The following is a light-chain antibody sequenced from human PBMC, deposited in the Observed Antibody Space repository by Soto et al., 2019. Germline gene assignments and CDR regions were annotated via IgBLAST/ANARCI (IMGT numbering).Light chain of an antibody. CDR2: DTS. V-gene: IGKV3-11*01. Sequence: DIVMTQSPAFVSASPGDTATLSCRASQNVNTYLAWYQHKPGQAPRLLIYDTSYRATGTPARFSGSGSGTDFTLTINNLEPEDFAVYYCQQRSNRFGGGTKVDIK. J-gene: IGKJ4*01. CDR3: QQRSNR. CDR1: QNVNTY.